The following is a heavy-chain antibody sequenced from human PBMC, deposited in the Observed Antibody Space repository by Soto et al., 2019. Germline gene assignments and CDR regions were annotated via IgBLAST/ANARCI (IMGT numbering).Heavy chain of an antibody. CDR1: VEAYSGYP. CDR3: ARSSIAARWKGRAFDI. D-gene: IGHD6-6*01. CDR2: IIPIFGTA. J-gene: IGHJ3*02. Sequence: SLKGDWKAAVEAYSGYPSGWGRQATEQGLEWMGGIIPIFGTANYAQKFQGRVTITRDTSASTAYMELSSLRSEDTAVYYCARSSIAARWKGRAFDIWGQGTMVTVSS. V-gene: IGHV1-69*05.